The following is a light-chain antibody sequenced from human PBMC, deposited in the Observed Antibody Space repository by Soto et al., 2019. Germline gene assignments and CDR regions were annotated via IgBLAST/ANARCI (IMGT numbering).Light chain of an antibody. Sequence: EIVMTQSPATLSVSPGERATLSCRASQSVSGNLAWYQQKPGQAPRLLIYAASTRAAGIPARFSGSGSGTEFTLTISSRQSEDFAVYYCQQYNNWPPLTFGPGTKVDIK. CDR2: AAS. CDR3: QQYNNWPPLT. J-gene: IGKJ3*01. V-gene: IGKV3-15*01. CDR1: QSVSGN.